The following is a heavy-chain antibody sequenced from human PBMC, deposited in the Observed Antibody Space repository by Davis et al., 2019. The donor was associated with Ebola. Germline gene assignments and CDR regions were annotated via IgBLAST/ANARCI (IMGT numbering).Heavy chain of an antibody. CDR2: VNNDGSST. D-gene: IGHD1-26*01. CDR1: GFTFSSYS. CDR3: ARGGFAGATPDL. J-gene: IGHJ5*02. V-gene: IGHV3-74*01. Sequence: PGGSLRLSCAASGFTFSSYSMNWVRQAPGKGLVWVSYVNNDGSSTTYADSVKGRFTSSRDNFKNTLYLQMNSLRAEDTAVYYCARGGFAGATPDLWGQGTLVTVSS.